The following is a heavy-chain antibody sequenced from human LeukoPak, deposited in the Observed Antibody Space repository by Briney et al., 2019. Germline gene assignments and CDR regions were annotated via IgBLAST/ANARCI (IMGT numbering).Heavy chain of an antibody. CDR3: ARAPNYYDSSGTFDY. J-gene: IGHJ4*02. V-gene: IGHV1-2*02. CDR1: GYTFTDDY. Sequence: GASVKVSCKASGYTFTDDYVHWVRQAPGQGLEWMGWINPNSGVTNYAQKFQGRVTMTRDMSISTAYMELSRLRSDDTAVYYCARAPNYYDSSGTFDYWGQGTLVTVSS. D-gene: IGHD3-22*01. CDR2: INPNSGVT.